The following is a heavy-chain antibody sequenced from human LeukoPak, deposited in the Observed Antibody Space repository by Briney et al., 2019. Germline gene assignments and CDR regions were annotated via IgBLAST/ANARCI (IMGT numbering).Heavy chain of an antibody. Sequence: PGGSLRLSCAASGFTVSSNYTSWVRQAPGKGQERGSVIYSGGSTYYADSVKGRFTISRDNSKNTLYLQMNSLRAEDTAVYYCASGSGSYRTPYYYMDVWGTGTTVTVCS. CDR3: ASGSGSYRTPYYYMDV. CDR1: GFTVSSNY. CDR2: IYSGGST. V-gene: IGHV3-53*01. J-gene: IGHJ6*03. D-gene: IGHD3-10*01.